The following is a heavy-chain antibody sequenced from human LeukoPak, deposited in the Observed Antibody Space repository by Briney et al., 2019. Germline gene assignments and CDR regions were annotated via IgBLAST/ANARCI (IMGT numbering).Heavy chain of an antibody. Sequence: EASVKVSCKASGGTFSSYAISWVRQAPGQGLEWMGGIIPIFGTANYAQKFQGRVTITTDESTSTAYMELSSLRSEDTAVYYCARGLGGEPQTYDAFDIWGQGTMVTVPS. J-gene: IGHJ3*02. V-gene: IGHV1-69*05. CDR1: GGTFSSYA. CDR3: ARGLGGEPQTYDAFDI. D-gene: IGHD2-21*01. CDR2: IIPIFGTA.